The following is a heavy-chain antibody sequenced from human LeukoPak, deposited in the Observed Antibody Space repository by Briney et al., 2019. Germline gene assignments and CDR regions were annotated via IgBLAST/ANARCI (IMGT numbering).Heavy chain of an antibody. D-gene: IGHD3-3*01. Sequence: PSETLSLTCTVSGGSISSGGYYWSWIRQHPGKGLEWIGYIYYSGSTYYNPSLKSRVTISVDTSKNQFSLKLSSVTAADTAVYYCARADFWSGYRPYYYGMDVWGQGTTVTVSS. V-gene: IGHV4-31*03. CDR1: GGSISSGGYY. CDR3: ARADFWSGYRPYYYGMDV. CDR2: IYYSGST. J-gene: IGHJ6*02.